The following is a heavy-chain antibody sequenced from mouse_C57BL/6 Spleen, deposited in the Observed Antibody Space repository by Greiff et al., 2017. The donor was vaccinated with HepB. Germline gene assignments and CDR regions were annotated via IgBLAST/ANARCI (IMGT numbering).Heavy chain of an antibody. J-gene: IGHJ4*01. CDR1: GFSLTSYA. CDR2: IWTGGGT. V-gene: IGHV2-9-1*01. Sequence: VKLVESGPGLVAPSQSLSITCTVSGFSLTSYAISWVRQPPGKGLEWLGVIWTGGGTNYNSALKSRLSISKDNSKSQVFLKMNSLQTDDTARYYCARQDYGYKGYAMDYWGQGTSVTVSS. CDR3: ARQDYGYKGYAMDY. D-gene: IGHD2-2*01.